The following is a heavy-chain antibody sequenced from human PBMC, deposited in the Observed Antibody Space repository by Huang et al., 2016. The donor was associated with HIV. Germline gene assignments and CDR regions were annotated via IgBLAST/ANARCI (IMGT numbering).Heavy chain of an antibody. V-gene: IGHV3-30*03. CDR3: ALKGDSSGWEYFRH. Sequence: QVQLVESGGGVVQHGRSLRLSCAASGFIFSNYGMHWVRQAPGKGLEWVALITYDGSNKYYTDSVKGRFSISRDNSKNTLYLQMNSLRAEDTAVYYCALKGDSSGWEYFRHWGQGTLVTVSS. J-gene: IGHJ1*01. D-gene: IGHD6-19*01. CDR2: ITYDGSNK. CDR1: GFIFSNYG.